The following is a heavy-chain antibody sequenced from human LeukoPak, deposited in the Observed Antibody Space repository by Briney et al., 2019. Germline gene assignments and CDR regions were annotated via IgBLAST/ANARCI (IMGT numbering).Heavy chain of an antibody. Sequence: GGSLRLSCAASGFTFSNYAMNWVRQAPGKGLEWVSAISGSGGSTYYADSVKGRFTISRDNSKNTLHLQMNSLRAEDTAVYYCAKPSSGWYTWDYWGQGTLVTVSS. CDR1: GFTFSNYA. J-gene: IGHJ4*02. V-gene: IGHV3-23*01. CDR3: AKPSSGWYTWDY. CDR2: ISGSGGST. D-gene: IGHD6-19*01.